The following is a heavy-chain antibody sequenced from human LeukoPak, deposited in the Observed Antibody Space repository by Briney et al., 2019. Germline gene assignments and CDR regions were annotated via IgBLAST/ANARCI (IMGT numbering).Heavy chain of an antibody. Sequence: PSETLSLTCTVSGGSISSYYWSWIRQPPGKGLEWIGYIYYSGSTNYNPSLKSRVTMSVDTSKNQFSLKLSSVTAADTAVYYCARAAIAAARIYYYMDVWGKGTTVTVSS. CDR2: IYYSGST. CDR3: ARAAIAAARIYYYMDV. CDR1: GGSISSYY. D-gene: IGHD6-13*01. J-gene: IGHJ6*03. V-gene: IGHV4-59*12.